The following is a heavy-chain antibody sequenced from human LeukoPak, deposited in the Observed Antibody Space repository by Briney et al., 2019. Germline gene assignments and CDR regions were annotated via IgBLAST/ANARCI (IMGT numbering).Heavy chain of an antibody. CDR3: ARRSGSSWSSFDY. Sequence: GGSLRLSCAASGFTFNNYAMNWVRQAPGKGLEWVSSISGFGGSTYYAPSVKGRLTISRDNFGNMLYLHLDSLRVEDTAIYYCARRSGSSWSSFDYWGQGALVTVSS. J-gene: IGHJ4*02. CDR2: ISGFGGST. V-gene: IGHV3-23*01. D-gene: IGHD6-13*01. CDR1: GFTFNNYA.